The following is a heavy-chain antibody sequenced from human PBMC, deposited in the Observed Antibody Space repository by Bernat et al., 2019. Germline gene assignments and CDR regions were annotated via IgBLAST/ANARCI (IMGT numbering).Heavy chain of an antibody. J-gene: IGHJ3*01. CDR1: GGSISSYY. D-gene: IGHD2-2*03. CDR2: IYYSGST. Sequence: QVQLQESGPGLVKPSETLSLTCTVSGGSISSYYWSWIRQPPGKGLEWIGYIYYSGSTNYNPSLKSRVTISVDTSKNQFSRKLSSVTAADTAVYYCAGVMDIGAFDVWGQGTMVTVSS. CDR3: AGVMDIGAFDV. V-gene: IGHV4-59*01.